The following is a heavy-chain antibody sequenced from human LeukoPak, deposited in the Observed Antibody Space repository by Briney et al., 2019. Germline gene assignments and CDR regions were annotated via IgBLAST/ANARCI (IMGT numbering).Heavy chain of an antibody. CDR2: VYYSGST. V-gene: IGHV4-59*01. CDR1: GCSISSYY. D-gene: IGHD6-19*01. CDR3: ARGTGTAVY. Sequence: SETLSLTCTVSGCSISSYYWSWIRQPPGKGLEWIGYVYYSGSTNYNPSLKSRVTISVDTSKNQFSLKLSSVTAADTAVYYCARGTGTAVYWGQGTLVTVSS. J-gene: IGHJ4*02.